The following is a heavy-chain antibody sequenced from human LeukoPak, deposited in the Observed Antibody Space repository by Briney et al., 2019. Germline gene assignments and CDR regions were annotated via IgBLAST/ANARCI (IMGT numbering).Heavy chain of an antibody. CDR2: IRSKNNGGTT. CDR1: GFTFTNAC. D-gene: IGHD5-12*01. CDR3: TTDPGYRGLYCFDY. Sequence: PGGSLRLSCAASGFTFTNACMSWVRQAPGKGLEWVGRIRSKNNGGTTDYAAPVKGRFTISRDDSKSTLYLQMNSLKTEDTAVYYCTTDPGYRGLYCFDYWGQGTLVTVSS. V-gene: IGHV3-15*01. J-gene: IGHJ4*02.